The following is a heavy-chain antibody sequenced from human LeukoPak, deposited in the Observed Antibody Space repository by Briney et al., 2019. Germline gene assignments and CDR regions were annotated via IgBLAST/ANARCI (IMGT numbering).Heavy chain of an antibody. CDR3: ARGYYSASGSIHFDF. CDR2: SDYSGTT. J-gene: IGHJ4*02. Sequence: SETLSLTCTVSGGSISSGRYYWSGIRQHPGKSLEWTWYSDYSGTTYYNPSLKSRVIISVDTSKNQFSLELSSVTAAATALYYCARGYYSASGSIHFDFWGQGTLVTVSS. V-gene: IGHV4-31*03. CDR1: GGSISSGRYY. D-gene: IGHD3-10*01.